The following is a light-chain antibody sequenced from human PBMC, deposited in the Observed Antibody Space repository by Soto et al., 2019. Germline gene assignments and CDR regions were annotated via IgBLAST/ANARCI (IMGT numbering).Light chain of an antibody. Sequence: VLTQSPATLSLSPGERAILSCRASQSVSSYLAWYQQKPGQAPRLLIYDASNRATGVPARFSGSGSGTDFTLTISSLEPEDFAVYYCQQRSNWPPITFGQGTRLEIK. CDR1: QSVSSY. J-gene: IGKJ5*01. V-gene: IGKV3-11*01. CDR3: QQRSNWPPIT. CDR2: DAS.